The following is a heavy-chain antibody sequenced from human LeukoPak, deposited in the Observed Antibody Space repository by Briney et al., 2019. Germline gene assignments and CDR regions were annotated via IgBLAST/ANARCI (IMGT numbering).Heavy chain of an antibody. CDR3: AGEWDL. J-gene: IGHJ4*02. CDR1: GGSISSGSYY. Sequence: TLSLTCTVSGGSISSGSYYWTWIRQPAGKGLEWIGRIYTGGSSNYNPSLKSRVTISIDTSKNQFSLRLSSVTAADTAVYYCAGEWDLWGQGTLVTVSS. D-gene: IGHD1-26*01. V-gene: IGHV4-61*02. CDR2: IYTGGSS.